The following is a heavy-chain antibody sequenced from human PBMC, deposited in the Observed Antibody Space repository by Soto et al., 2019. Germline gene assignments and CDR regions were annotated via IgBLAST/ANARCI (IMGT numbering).Heavy chain of an antibody. Sequence: QVQLVESGGGVVQPGRSLRLSCAASGFTFSSYGMHWVRQAPGKGLEWVAVISYDGSNKYYADSVKGRFTISRDNSKNTLYLQMNSPRAEDTAVYYCAKEMEDFWSGYSSFDYWGQGTLVTVSS. CDR2: ISYDGSNK. CDR1: GFTFSSYG. V-gene: IGHV3-30*18. J-gene: IGHJ4*02. CDR3: AKEMEDFWSGYSSFDY. D-gene: IGHD3-3*01.